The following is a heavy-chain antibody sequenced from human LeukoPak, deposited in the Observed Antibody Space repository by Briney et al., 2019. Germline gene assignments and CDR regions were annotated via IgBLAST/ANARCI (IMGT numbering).Heavy chain of an antibody. CDR3: ARDSSGSHDY. V-gene: IGHV1-2*02. CDR2: INPNSGGT. Sequence: ASVTVSCMASGYTFTGYYMHWARQAPGQGLEWMGWINPNSGGTNYAQKFQGRVTMTRDTSISTAYMELSRLRSDDTAVYYCARDSSGSHDYWGQGTLVTVSS. J-gene: IGHJ4*02. CDR1: GYTFTGYY. D-gene: IGHD1-26*01.